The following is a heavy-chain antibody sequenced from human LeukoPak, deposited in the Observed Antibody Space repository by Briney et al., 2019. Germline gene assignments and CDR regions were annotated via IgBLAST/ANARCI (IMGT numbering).Heavy chain of an antibody. V-gene: IGHV1-46*01. CDR1: GYTFTSYH. J-gene: IGHJ4*02. Sequence: ASVKDSCQASGYTFTSYHRHWVRQAPGQERAWMGMFNPSGGGTTYAQKFQGRVTMTRDTSTSTVYMELSSLRSEDTAVYYCARGRFVLDYYRFDYWGQGTLVTVSS. CDR3: ARGRFVLDYYRFDY. D-gene: IGHD3-22*01. CDR2: FNPSGGGT.